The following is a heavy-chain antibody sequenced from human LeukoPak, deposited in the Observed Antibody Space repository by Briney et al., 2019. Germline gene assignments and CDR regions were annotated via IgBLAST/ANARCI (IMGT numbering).Heavy chain of an antibody. J-gene: IGHJ4*02. V-gene: IGHV1-2*02. CDR2: INPTSGGT. D-gene: IGHD5-18*01. CDR3: ANNLDTAMFFAKDDY. CDR1: GYTFTGYY. Sequence: ASVKVSCKASGYTFTGYYIHWVRQAPGQGLEWMGWINPTSGGTKYAQKFQGRVTMTRDTSISTAYMELSRLRSDDTAIYYCANNLDTAMFFAKDDYWGQGTPVTVSS.